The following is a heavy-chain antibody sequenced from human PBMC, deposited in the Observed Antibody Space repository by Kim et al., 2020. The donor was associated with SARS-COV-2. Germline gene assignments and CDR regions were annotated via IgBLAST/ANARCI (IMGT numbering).Heavy chain of an antibody. D-gene: IGHD3-22*01. J-gene: IGHJ4*02. CDR2: IRSKAYGGTT. CDR1: GFMFGDYV. Sequence: GGSLRLSCTVSGFMFGDYVMSWFRQAPGKGLEWVGFIRSKAYGGTTEYAASVKGRFTISRDHSKSIAYLQMNSLKTEDTAVYYCARSVDSSGYYGYWGQGSLVTVSS. CDR3: ARSVDSSGYYGY. V-gene: IGHV3-49*03.